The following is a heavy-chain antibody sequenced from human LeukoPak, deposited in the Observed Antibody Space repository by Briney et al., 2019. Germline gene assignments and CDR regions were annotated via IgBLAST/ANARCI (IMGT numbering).Heavy chain of an antibody. CDR1: GGSLSSYY. CDR2: IYYSGST. CDR3: ARERGPFRGWYFDL. V-gene: IGHV4-59*01. Sequence: MPSETLSLTCTVSGGSLSSYYWSWIRQPPGKGLEWIGYIYYSGSTNYNPSLKSRDTISVDTSKNQFSLKLSSVTAADTAVYYCARERGPFRGWYFDLWGRGTLVTVSS. J-gene: IGHJ2*01. D-gene: IGHD2/OR15-2a*01.